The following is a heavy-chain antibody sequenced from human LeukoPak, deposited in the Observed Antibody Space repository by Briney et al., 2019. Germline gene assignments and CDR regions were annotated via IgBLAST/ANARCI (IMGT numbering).Heavy chain of an antibody. CDR3: AGYYGGRKWYFDY. Sequence: PSETLSLTCAVYGGSFSGYYWSWIRQPPGKGLEWIGEINHSGSTNYNPSLKSRVTISVDTSKNQFSLKLSSVTAADTAVYYCAGYYGGRKWYFDYWGQGTLVTVSS. CDR2: INHSGST. CDR1: GGSFSGYY. J-gene: IGHJ4*02. D-gene: IGHD4-23*01. V-gene: IGHV4-34*01.